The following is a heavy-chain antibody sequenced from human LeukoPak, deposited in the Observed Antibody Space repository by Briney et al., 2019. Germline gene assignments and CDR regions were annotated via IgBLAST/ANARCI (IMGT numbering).Heavy chain of an antibody. CDR2: MNSDGSAT. CDR1: GFGFSNYG. CDR3: AKGPNYFDS. V-gene: IGHV3-74*01. Sequence: PGGSLRLSCAASGFGFSNYGMHWVRQAPGKGLVWVTRMNSDGSATYYADSVQGRFTISRDNAKNTLYLQMNSLRAEDTAMYFCAKGPNYFDSWGQGTLVTVSS. J-gene: IGHJ4*02.